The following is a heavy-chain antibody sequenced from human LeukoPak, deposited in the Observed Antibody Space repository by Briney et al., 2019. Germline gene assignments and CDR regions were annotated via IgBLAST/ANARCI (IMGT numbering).Heavy chain of an antibody. J-gene: IGHJ4*02. CDR1: GYTFTSYA. Sequence: ASVKVSCRASGYTFTSYAIHWVRQAPGQRLEWMGWISAGNGNTKYSQNFQGRVTFISNTSATTAFMELSSLRSEDAAVYYCARDSGSGNNDYWGQGTLVTVSS. D-gene: IGHD1-26*01. CDR3: ARDSGSGNNDY. V-gene: IGHV1-3*01. CDR2: ISAGNGNT.